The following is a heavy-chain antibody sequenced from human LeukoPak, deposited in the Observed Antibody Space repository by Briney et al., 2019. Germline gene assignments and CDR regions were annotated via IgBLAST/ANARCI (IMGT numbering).Heavy chain of an antibody. V-gene: IGHV1-46*01. D-gene: IGHD3-22*01. CDR3: ARDPRLSSGYSTGILWYFDL. CDR2: INPYGGSA. J-gene: IGHJ2*01. CDR1: GYTLMNYY. Sequence: ASVKVSCKASGYTLMNYYMHWVRQAPGQGLAWMGIINPYGGSASYGQKFQGRVTMTRDTSTSTVYMELSSLRSEDTAVYYCARDPRLSSGYSTGILWYFDLWGRGTLVTVSS.